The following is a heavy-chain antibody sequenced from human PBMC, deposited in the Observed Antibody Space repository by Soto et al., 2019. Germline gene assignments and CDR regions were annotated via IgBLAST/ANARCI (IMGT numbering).Heavy chain of an antibody. J-gene: IGHJ4*02. V-gene: IGHV3-23*01. CDR3: ARVSTYDTLTDYNPHAYDY. CDR2: ISGSGGST. D-gene: IGHD3-9*01. Sequence: PGGSLRLSCAASGFTFSSYAMSWVRQAPGKGLEWVSAISGSGGSTYYADSVKGRFTISRDNSKNSVYLQMNSLRAEDTAVYYCARVSTYDTLTDYNPHAYDYWGQGTLVTVSS. CDR1: GFTFSSYA.